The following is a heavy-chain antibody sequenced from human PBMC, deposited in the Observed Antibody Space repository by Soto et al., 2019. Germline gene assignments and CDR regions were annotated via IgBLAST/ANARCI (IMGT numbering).Heavy chain of an antibody. CDR2: IYYSGST. J-gene: IGHJ1*01. CDR3: ARDRRREPGAFAS. D-gene: IGHD1-26*01. CDR1: GGSISSGGYY. Sequence: PSETLCDTYTVSGGSISSGGYYWSWIRQHPGKGLEWIGYIYYSGSTYYNPSLKSRVTISVDTSQNQFSLKLSSVTAADAAVYYCARDRRREPGAFASWGKGTLVIVSA. V-gene: IGHV4-31*03.